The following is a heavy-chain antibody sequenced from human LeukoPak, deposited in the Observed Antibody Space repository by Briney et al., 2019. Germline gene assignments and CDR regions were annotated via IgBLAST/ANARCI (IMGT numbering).Heavy chain of an antibody. Sequence: PGGSLRLSCAASGFTVSSNYMSWVRQAPGKGLEWVSVIYSGGSTYYADSVKGRFTISRHNPKNTLYLQMNSLRAEDTAVYYCARGQGSYYYDSSGYLDYWGQGTLVTVSS. CDR1: GFTVSSNY. V-gene: IGHV3-53*04. J-gene: IGHJ4*02. CDR3: ARGQGSYYYDSSGYLDY. CDR2: IYSGGST. D-gene: IGHD3-22*01.